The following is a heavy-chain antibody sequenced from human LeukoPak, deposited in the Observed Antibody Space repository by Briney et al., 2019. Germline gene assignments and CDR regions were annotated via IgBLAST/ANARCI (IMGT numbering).Heavy chain of an antibody. J-gene: IGHJ4*02. D-gene: IGHD1-26*01. Sequence: GGSLRLSCAASGFRFSGHYMSWIRQAPGKGLEWISYITNSGDFVNYADSVKGRFTISRDNAKNSLYLQMNSLRAEDTAVYYCAREARATPDFWGQGTVVTVSS. CDR1: GFRFSGHY. CDR2: ITNSGDFV. V-gene: IGHV3-11*01. CDR3: AREARATPDF.